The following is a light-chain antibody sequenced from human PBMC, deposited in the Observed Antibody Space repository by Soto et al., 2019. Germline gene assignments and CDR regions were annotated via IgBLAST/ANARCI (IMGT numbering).Light chain of an antibody. CDR2: KAT. CDR3: QQYNSYSWT. J-gene: IGKJ1*01. Sequence: DIPMTQSPSTLSASVGDRVTITCRASQSISSWLAWYQQKPGKAPKLLIYKATSLESGVPSRFSGSGSGTEFTLTISSLQPDDFATYYYQQYNSYSWTFGQGNKVEIK. V-gene: IGKV1-5*03. CDR1: QSISSW.